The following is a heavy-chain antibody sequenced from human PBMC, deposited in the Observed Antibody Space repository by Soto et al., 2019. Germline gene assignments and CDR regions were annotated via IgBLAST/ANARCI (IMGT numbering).Heavy chain of an antibody. J-gene: IGHJ6*02. D-gene: IGHD6-19*01. CDR3: AKVRYSSPMGYYYGMDV. CDR1: RVTFSKFI. CDR2: IIPIFGTA. V-gene: IGHV1-69*13. Sequence: SVKVSCKASRVTFSKFIVTWVRQAPGLGLEWVGGIIPIFGTANYAQKFQGRVTITADESTSTSYMEVNNLRSEDTAVYYCAKVRYSSPMGYYYGMDVWGQGTTVTVS.